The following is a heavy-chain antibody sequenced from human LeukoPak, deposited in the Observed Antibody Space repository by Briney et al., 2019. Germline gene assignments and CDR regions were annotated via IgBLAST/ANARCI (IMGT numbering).Heavy chain of an antibody. Sequence: GGSLRLSCAASGFTVSSNYMSWVRQAPGKGLEWVSVIYSGGSTYYADSVKGRFTISRDNSKNTLYLQMNSLRAEDTAVYYCARDRPQPDYGSGSHYDLDVWGQGTTVTVSS. CDR2: IYSGGST. V-gene: IGHV3-53*01. CDR1: GFTVSSNY. D-gene: IGHD3-10*01. CDR3: ARDRPQPDYGSGSHYDLDV. J-gene: IGHJ6*03.